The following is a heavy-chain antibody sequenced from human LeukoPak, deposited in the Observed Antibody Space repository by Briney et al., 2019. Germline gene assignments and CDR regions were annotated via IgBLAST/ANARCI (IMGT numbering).Heavy chain of an antibody. CDR2: IDPSDSYT. D-gene: IGHD3-10*01. CDR3: ARYGVRRYYYYGMDV. CDR1: GYSFTSYW. V-gene: IGHV5-10-1*01. J-gene: IGHJ6*02. Sequence: GESLKISCKGSGYSFTSYWISWVRQMPGKGLEWMGRIDPSDSYTNYSPSFQGHVTISADKSISTAYLQWSSLKASDTAMYYCARYGVRRYYYYGMDVWGQGTTVTVSS.